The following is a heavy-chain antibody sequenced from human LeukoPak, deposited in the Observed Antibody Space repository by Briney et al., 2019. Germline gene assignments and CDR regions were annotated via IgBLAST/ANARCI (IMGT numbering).Heavy chain of an antibody. CDR3: ARVFRGVVTSNWFDP. V-gene: IGHV4-59*11. J-gene: IGHJ5*02. CDR2: VYDNGNT. CDR1: GGSITGHY. D-gene: IGHD2-21*02. Sequence: SEALSLTCTVFGGSITGHYWTWIRQSPGKGLEWIGFVYDNGNTNYNSSLRSRVTMSVDTSTNQLSLKMTSVTAADTAIYYCARVFRGVVTSNWFDPWGQGTLVTVSS.